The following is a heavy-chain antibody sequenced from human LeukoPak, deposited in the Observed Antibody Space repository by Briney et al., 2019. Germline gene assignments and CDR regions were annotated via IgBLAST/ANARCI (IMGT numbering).Heavy chain of an antibody. V-gene: IGHV4-31*03. J-gene: IGHJ4*02. CDR3: ARATSTMVRGVNY. Sequence: SQTLSLTCTVSGGSISSGGYSWSWIRQHPGKGLEWIGYIYYSGSTYYNPSLKSRVTISVDTSKNQFSLKLSSVTATDTAVYYCARATSTMVRGVNYWGQGTLVTVSS. CDR1: GGSISSGGYS. CDR2: IYYSGST. D-gene: IGHD3-10*01.